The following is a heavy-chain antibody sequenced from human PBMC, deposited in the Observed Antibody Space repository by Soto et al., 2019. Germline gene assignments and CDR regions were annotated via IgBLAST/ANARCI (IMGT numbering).Heavy chain of an antibody. Sequence: GASVKVSCKASGYTFTSYGISWVRQAPGQGLEWMGWISAYNGNTNYAQKLQGRVTMTTDTSTSTAYMELRSLRSDDTAVYYCARDSHYYDSSGYFEKFDYWGQGTLVTVSS. D-gene: IGHD3-22*01. CDR1: GYTFTSYG. J-gene: IGHJ4*02. CDR2: ISAYNGNT. V-gene: IGHV1-18*01. CDR3: ARDSHYYDSSGYFEKFDY.